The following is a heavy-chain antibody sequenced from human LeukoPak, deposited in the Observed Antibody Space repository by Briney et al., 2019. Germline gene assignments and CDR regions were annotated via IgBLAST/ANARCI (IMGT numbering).Heavy chain of an antibody. CDR1: GGSISSSSYY. Sequence: PSETLSLTCTVSGGSISSSSYYWGWIRQPPGKGLEWIGSIYYSGSTYYNPSLKSRVTISVDTSKNQFSLKLSSVTAADTAVYYCARKSMVRGVISTNSDYWGQGTLVTVSS. CDR2: IYYSGST. D-gene: IGHD3-10*01. CDR3: ARKSMVRGVISTNSDY. J-gene: IGHJ4*02. V-gene: IGHV4-39*07.